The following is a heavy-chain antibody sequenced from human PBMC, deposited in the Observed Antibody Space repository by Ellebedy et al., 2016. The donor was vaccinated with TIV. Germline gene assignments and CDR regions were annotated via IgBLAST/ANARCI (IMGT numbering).Heavy chain of an antibody. CDR1: GYSFTSYW. Sequence: KVSCXGSGYSFTSYWIGWVRQMPGKGLEWMGIIYPGDSDTRYSPSFQSQVTISADKSISTAYLQWSSLKASDTAMYYCARSTAVSANYFDYWGQGTLVTVSS. CDR3: ARSTAVSANYFDY. CDR2: IYPGDSDT. D-gene: IGHD2-21*02. J-gene: IGHJ4*02. V-gene: IGHV5-51*01.